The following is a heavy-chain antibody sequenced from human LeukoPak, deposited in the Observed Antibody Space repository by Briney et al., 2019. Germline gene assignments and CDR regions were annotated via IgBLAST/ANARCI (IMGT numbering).Heavy chain of an antibody. CDR1: GYTFSSYG. D-gene: IGHD2-2*01. V-gene: IGHV1-18*01. J-gene: IGHJ5*02. CDR2: ISAYNGNT. Sequence: ASVKVSCKTSGYTFSSYGISWVRQAPGQGLEWMGWISAYNGNTNYAQMVQGRVTMTTDTSTSTAYMEVRSLRSDDTAMYYCARDVGDIVTIPAAISVPWGQGTLVTVSS. CDR3: ARDVGDIVTIPAAISVP.